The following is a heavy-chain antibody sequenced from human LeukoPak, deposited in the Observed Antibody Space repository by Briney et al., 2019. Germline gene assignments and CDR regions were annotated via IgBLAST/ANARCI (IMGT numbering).Heavy chain of an antibody. CDR3: PAAYCGGDCYSSNFDY. CDR2: IYYSGST. V-gene: IGHV4-59*01. J-gene: IGHJ4*02. Sequence: SETLSLTCTVSGGSISSYYWSWIRQPPGKGLEWIGYIYYSGSTNYNPSLKSRVTISVDTSKNQFSLKLSSVTASDPAVYFCPAAYCGGDCYSSNFDYGAREPWSPSPQ. D-gene: IGHD2-21*02. CDR1: GGSISSYY.